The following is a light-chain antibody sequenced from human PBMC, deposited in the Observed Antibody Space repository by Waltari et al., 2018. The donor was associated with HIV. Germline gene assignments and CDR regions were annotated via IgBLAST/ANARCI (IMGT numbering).Light chain of an antibody. Sequence: QSALTQPASVSGSPGQSITISCTGTSSDVGGYNSVAWYQQPPGKAPRLIIYDVTNRPSGVSNRFSGSKSGNTASLTISGLQADDEADYYCKSKTSSTTPCVFGTGTKVTVL. V-gene: IGLV2-14*03. CDR2: DVT. J-gene: IGLJ1*01. CDR3: KSKTSSTTPCV. CDR1: SSDVGGYNS.